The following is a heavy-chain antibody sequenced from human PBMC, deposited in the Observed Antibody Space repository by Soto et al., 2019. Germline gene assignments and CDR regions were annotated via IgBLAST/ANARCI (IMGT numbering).Heavy chain of an antibody. CDR3: ARGSKNWNIIEFDFFYNVDV. CDR2: IWYDGSNK. D-gene: IGHD1-1*01. V-gene: IGHV3-33*01. Sequence: QVQLVESGGGVVQPGRSLSLSCAATGFSFSDYGMHWVRQAPGTGLEWVALIWYDGSNKYYEDSVKGRFTISRDNSKNTLFLQMNSLRVEDTAVYYCARGSKNWNIIEFDFFYNVDVWGQGTTVTGSS. CDR1: GFSFSDYG. J-gene: IGHJ6*03.